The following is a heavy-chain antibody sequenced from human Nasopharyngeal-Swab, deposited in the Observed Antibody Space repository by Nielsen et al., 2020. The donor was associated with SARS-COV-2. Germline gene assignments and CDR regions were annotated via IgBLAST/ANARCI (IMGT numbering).Heavy chain of an antibody. CDR2: INPSGGST. CDR3: ARGSLWIQLWREAFDI. Sequence: ASVKVSCKASGYTFTSNYMHWVRQAPGQGLEWMGIINPSGGSTSYAQKFQGRVTMTRDTSTSTVYMELSSLRSEDTAVYYCARGSLWIQLWREAFDIWGQGTMVTVSS. D-gene: IGHD5-18*01. V-gene: IGHV1-46*01. J-gene: IGHJ3*02. CDR1: GYTFTSNY.